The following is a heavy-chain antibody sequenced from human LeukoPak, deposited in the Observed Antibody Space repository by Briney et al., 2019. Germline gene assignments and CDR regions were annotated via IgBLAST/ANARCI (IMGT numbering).Heavy chain of an antibody. Sequence: GASVNVSCKASGYTFTSYDINWVRQAPGQGLEWMGIINPSGDSTTYAQKFQGRVTMTRDTSTSTVYMELSSLRPEDTAVYYCASSPRGCVSMVRGVTICMDVWGQGTTVTVSS. J-gene: IGHJ6*02. CDR1: GYTFTSYD. V-gene: IGHV1-46*01. CDR3: ASSPRGCVSMVRGVTICMDV. CDR2: INPSGDST. D-gene: IGHD3-10*01.